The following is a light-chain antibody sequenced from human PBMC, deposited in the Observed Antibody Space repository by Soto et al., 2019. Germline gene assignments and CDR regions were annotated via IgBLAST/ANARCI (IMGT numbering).Light chain of an antibody. V-gene: IGKV1-39*01. CDR1: RIINTY. Sequence: DIQVTQSPSSLSASVGDRVTLSCRASRIINTYLNWYQQKPGQAPTLLIYSASILQSGVPSRFTGSGSGTDFTLTISRVEPEDFAVYFCQHYGDSSWTFGQGSRVEIK. J-gene: IGKJ1*01. CDR3: QHYGDSSWT. CDR2: SAS.